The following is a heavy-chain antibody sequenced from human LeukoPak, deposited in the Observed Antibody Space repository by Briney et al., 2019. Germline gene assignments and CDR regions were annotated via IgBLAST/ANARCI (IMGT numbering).Heavy chain of an antibody. CDR3: ASFRTSSTGAFDF. CDR2: ITSSSSRI. Sequence: GGSLRLSCAASGFTFSTYSMNWVRQAPGKGLEWVSSITSSSSRIYSADSVRGRFTISRDNAKNTLYLQMNSLRAEDTALYYCASFRTSSTGAFDFWGQGTLVTVSS. CDR1: GFTFSTYS. D-gene: IGHD2-2*01. V-gene: IGHV3-21*06. J-gene: IGHJ4*02.